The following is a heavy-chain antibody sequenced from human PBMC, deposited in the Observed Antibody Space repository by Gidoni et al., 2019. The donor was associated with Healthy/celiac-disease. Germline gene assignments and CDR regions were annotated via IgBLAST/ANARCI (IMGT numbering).Heavy chain of an antibody. J-gene: IGHJ6*02. Sequence: QVQLVESGGGVVQPGRSLRLPCASSGFPFISYGMHWARQAPGKGLEWVAVIWYDGSNKYYADSVKGRFTISRDNSKNTLYLQMNSLRAEDTAVYYCARDGDIVVVPAAGGGMDVWGQGTTVTVSS. V-gene: IGHV3-33*01. D-gene: IGHD2-2*01. CDR3: ARDGDIVVVPAAGGGMDV. CDR2: IWYDGSNK. CDR1: GFPFISYG.